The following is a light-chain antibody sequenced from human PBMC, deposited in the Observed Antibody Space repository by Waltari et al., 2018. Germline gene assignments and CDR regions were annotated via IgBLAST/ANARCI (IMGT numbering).Light chain of an antibody. CDR3: QNHERLPLT. CDR2: AAS. CDR1: QSVSKY. J-gene: IGKJ1*01. V-gene: IGKV3D-20*02. Sequence: EVVLTQSPSTLSLSPGERATLSCRASQSVSKYLAWYQQRPGQAPRLLIYAASTRATGGPDRFSGSGFGTYFMLTISRLEPEDFAVYYCQNHERLPLTFGQGTKVEMK.